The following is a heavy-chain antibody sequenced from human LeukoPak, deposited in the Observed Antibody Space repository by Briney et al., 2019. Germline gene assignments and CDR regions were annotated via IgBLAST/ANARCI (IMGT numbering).Heavy chain of an antibody. CDR1: GFTFSSYS. Sequence: PGGSLTLSCAASGFTFSSYSMNRLGPAPGKGLEWVSSISSSSSYIYYAASVKGRFTISRDNAKNSLYLQMNSLRAEDTAVYYCASGEVAVAGTPPLYYMDVWGKGTTVTVSS. V-gene: IGHV3-21*01. CDR2: ISSSSSYI. D-gene: IGHD6-19*01. J-gene: IGHJ6*03. CDR3: ASGEVAVAGTPPLYYMDV.